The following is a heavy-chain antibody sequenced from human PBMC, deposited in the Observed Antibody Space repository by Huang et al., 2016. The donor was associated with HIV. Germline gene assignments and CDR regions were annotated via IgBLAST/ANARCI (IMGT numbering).Heavy chain of an antibody. D-gene: IGHD6-13*01. CDR3: ASQHIGAAATWF. CDR1: GAFISSTNYY. J-gene: IGHJ4*02. V-gene: IGHV4-39*01. CDR2: VYQSGST. Sequence: QLQLQESGPGQVKPSETLSLTCPVSGAFISSTNYYWGWIRQSPGKGLGWVGSVYQSGSTNYNPSLKSRVTLSVDTSRNQFSLRLNSVTAADTAVYYCASQHIGAAATWFWGRGTQVAVSS.